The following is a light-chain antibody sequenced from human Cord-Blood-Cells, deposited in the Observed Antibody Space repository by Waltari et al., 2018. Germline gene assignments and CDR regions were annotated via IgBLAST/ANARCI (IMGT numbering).Light chain of an antibody. Sequence: DTQMTQSPSTLSASVGYRVTIICRASQSISSWLAWYQQKPGKAPKLLLYKASSLESGVPSRFSGSGSGTEFTLTISSLQPDDFATYYCQQYNSYRTFGQGTKVEIK. CDR3: QQYNSYRT. J-gene: IGKJ1*01. V-gene: IGKV1-5*03. CDR1: QSISSW. CDR2: KAS.